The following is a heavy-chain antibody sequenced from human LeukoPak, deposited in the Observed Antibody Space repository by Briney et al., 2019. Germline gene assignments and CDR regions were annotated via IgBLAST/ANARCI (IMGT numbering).Heavy chain of an antibody. CDR2: IIPLLDIT. V-gene: IGHV1-69*04. Sequence: SVKVSCKASGGTLSNYGISWVRQAPGQGLEWMGRIIPLLDITTYAERFQGRVTIIADKSTSTAYLEVSSLRSKDTAVYYCATDGPAAMGADYLYGLDVWGQGTTVSVSS. D-gene: IGHD2-2*01. CDR1: GGTLSNYG. CDR3: ATDGPAAMGADYLYGLDV. J-gene: IGHJ6*02.